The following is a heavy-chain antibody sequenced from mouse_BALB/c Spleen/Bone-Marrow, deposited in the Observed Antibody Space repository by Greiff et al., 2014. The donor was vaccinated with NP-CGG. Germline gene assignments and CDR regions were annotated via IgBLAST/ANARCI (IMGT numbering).Heavy chain of an antibody. D-gene: IGHD2-4*01. CDR1: GYTITRDYA. V-gene: IGHV3-2*02. CDR3: ARSSSYDYDVGFAY. J-gene: IGHJ3*01. Sequence: DVMLVESGPGLVKPPQSLSLTCIVTGYTITRDYAWNWIRQFPGNKLEWIGYISYSGSTTYNPSLESRISITRDTSKNQFFLQLNSVTTEDTATYYCARSSSYDYDVGFAYWGQGTLVTVSA. CDR2: ISYSGST.